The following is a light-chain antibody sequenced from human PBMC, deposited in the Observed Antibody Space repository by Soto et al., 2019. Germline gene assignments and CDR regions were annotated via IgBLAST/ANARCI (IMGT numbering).Light chain of an antibody. CDR3: QQYNSYSRT. J-gene: IGKJ1*01. V-gene: IGKV1-5*03. Sequence: DIPMTQSPSTLSASVGDRVTITCRASQSISSWLAWYQQKPGKAPKLLIYKASSLESGVTSRFSGSGSGTEFTLTISSLQPDDFANYYCQQYNSYSRTFGQGTKVEIK. CDR2: KAS. CDR1: QSISSW.